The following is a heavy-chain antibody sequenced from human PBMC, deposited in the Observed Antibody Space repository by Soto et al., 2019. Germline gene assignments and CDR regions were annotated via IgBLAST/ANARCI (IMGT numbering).Heavy chain of an antibody. CDR1: GFTFSSYA. J-gene: IGHJ4*02. Sequence: GSLRLSCAASGFTFSSYAMSWVRQAPGKGLEWVSAISGSSTYYADSVKGRFTISRDNSKDTLYLQMNSLRAEDTAVYYCARAPRTYDFPYYFDNWGQGALVTVSS. CDR2: ISGSST. CDR3: ARAPRTYDFPYYFDN. V-gene: IGHV3-23*01. D-gene: IGHD3-3*01.